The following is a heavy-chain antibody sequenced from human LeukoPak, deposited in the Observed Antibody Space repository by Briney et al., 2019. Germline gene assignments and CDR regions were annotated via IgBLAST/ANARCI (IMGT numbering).Heavy chain of an antibody. CDR2: ISSSSSYI. CDR3: ARDLGSIVDY. J-gene: IGHJ4*02. CDR1: IFTFSSYS. Sequence: GGSLRLSCAASIFTFSSYSMNWVRQAPGKGLEWVSSISSSSSYIYYADSVKGRFTISRDNAKNSLYLQMNSLRAEDTAVYYCARDLGSIVDYWGQGTLVTVSS. D-gene: IGHD3-10*01. V-gene: IGHV3-21*01.